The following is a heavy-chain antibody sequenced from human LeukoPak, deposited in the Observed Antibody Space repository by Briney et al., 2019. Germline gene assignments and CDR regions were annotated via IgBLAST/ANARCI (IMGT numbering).Heavy chain of an antibody. CDR1: GFTFSSYV. J-gene: IGHJ2*01. CDR2: ISGSGGNT. D-gene: IGHD2-2*01. Sequence: QPGGSLLLSCAASGFTFSSYVMSWVRQAPGKGLEWVSAISGSGGNTYYADSVRGRFTISRDISKNTLFLQMNSLRAEDTAVYYCAKGYCSSTSCSLGWYFDLWGRGTLVTVSS. CDR3: AKGYCSSTSCSLGWYFDL. V-gene: IGHV3-23*01.